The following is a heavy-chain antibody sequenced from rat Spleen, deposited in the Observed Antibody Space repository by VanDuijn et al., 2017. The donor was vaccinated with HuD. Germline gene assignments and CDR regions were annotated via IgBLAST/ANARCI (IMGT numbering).Heavy chain of an antibody. V-gene: IGHV5-31*01. D-gene: IGHD1-4*01. CDR3: SPLPGSNLDY. Sequence: EVQLVESGGGLVQPGMSLRLSCVTSGITFTNYWMTWIRQAPGKGLEWIASITNGDGIPYYLASVKGRFTISRDDAKNSLYLQMNSLRSEDTATYYCSPLPGSNLDYWGQGVMVTVSP. CDR1: GITFTNYW. J-gene: IGHJ2*01. CDR2: ITNGDGIP.